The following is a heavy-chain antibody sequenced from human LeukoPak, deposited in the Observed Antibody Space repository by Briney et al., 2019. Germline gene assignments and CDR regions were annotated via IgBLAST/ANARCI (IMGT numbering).Heavy chain of an antibody. V-gene: IGHV1-46*01. D-gene: IGHD2-15*01. CDR1: GYTFTSYY. CDR3: ARDIGSVVVVAATLPWFDP. J-gene: IGHJ5*02. CDR2: INPSGGST. Sequence: ASVKVSCKASGYTFTSYYMHWVRQAPGQGLEWMGIINPSGGSTSYAQKFLGRVTMTRDTSTSTVYMELSSLRSEDTAVYYCARDIGSVVVVAATLPWFDPWGQGTLVTVSS.